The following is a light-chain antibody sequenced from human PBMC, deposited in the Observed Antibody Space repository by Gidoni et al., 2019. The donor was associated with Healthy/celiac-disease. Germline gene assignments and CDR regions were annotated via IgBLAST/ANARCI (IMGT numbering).Light chain of an antibody. CDR1: SLRSYY. V-gene: IGLV3-19*01. CDR3: NSRDRSGNHVL. CDR2: GKN. Sequence: SSELTQDTALSVALGQTVRITCQGDSLRSYYASWYQQKPGQAPVLVIYGKNNRPSGIPDRFSGASSGNTASLTITGTQAEDEADYYCNSRDRSGNHVLFGGGTKLTVL. J-gene: IGLJ2*01.